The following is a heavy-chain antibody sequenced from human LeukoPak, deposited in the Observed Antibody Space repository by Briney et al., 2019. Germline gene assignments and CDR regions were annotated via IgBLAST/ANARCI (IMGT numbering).Heavy chain of an antibody. V-gene: IGHV1-69*01. CDR3: ARSREMATMFDVDY. D-gene: IGHD5-24*01. CDR2: IIPIFGMA. J-gene: IGHJ4*02. Sequence: ASVKVSCKASGGTFSNYAISWLRQAPGQGLEWMGGIIPIFGMANYAQKFQGRVTITADESTSTAYIDLSSLRSEDTAVYYCARSREMATMFDVDYWGQGTLVTVSS. CDR1: GGTFSNYA.